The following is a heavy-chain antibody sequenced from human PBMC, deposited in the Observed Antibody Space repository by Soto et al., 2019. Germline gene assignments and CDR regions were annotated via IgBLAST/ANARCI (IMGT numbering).Heavy chain of an antibody. CDR3: AKDIDSYGSGWFDP. CDR1: GGTFSSYA. V-gene: IGHV1-69*06. Sequence: GASVKVSCKASGGTFSSYAISWVRQAPGQGLEWMGGIIPIFGTANYAQKFQGRVTITADNSKNTLYLQMNSLGAEDTAVYYCAKDIDSYGSGWFDPWGQGTLVTVSS. J-gene: IGHJ5*02. D-gene: IGHD5-18*01. CDR2: IIPIFGTA.